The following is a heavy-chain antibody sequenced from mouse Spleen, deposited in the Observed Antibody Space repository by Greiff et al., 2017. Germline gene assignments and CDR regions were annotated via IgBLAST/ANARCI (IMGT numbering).Heavy chain of an antibody. D-gene: IGHD2-5*01. CDR2: INYDGRST. Sequence: DVMLVESEGGFVQPGSSMKLSCTASGFTFSDYYMAWVRQVPEKGLEWVANINYDGRSTYYLDSLKSRFIISRDNAKNILYLQMSSLKSEDTATYYCAGSNYAGYFDFWGHGTTLTVSS. V-gene: IGHV5-16*01. J-gene: IGHJ2*01. CDR1: GFTFSDYY. CDR3: AGSNYAGYFDF.